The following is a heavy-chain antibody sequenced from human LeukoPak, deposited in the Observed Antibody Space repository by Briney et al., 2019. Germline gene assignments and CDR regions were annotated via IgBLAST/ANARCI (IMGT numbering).Heavy chain of an antibody. CDR3: AKWGDFWTGLNNWYFEL. J-gene: IGHJ2*01. CDR2: ISGSGRDT. V-gene: IGHV3-23*01. CDR1: GLTFPRYA. D-gene: IGHD3/OR15-3a*01. Sequence: GGSLRLSCAASGLTFPRYAFAWVRQAPGRGLQWVSGISGSGRDTFYSDSVKGRFTISRDNSKNTHYLQMSSLTAEDTAVCYCAKWGDFWTGLNNWYFELWGRGTLVTVSS.